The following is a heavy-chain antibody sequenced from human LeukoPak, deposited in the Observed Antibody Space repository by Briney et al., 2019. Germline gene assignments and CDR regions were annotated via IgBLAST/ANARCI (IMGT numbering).Heavy chain of an antibody. CDR1: EYTFTGYY. V-gene: IGHV1-2*02. J-gene: IGHJ5*02. Sequence: ASVKVSCKASEYTFTGYYMHWVRQAPGQGLEWMGWINPNSGGTNYAQKFQGRVTMTRDTSISTAYMELSRLRSDDTAVYYCARDQGYYDILTGYSQGWFDPWGQGTLVTVSS. CDR2: INPNSGGT. CDR3: ARDQGYYDILTGYSQGWFDP. D-gene: IGHD3-9*01.